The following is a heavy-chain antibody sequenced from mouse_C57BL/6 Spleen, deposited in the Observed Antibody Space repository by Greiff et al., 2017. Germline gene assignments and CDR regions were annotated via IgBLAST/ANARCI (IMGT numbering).Heavy chain of an antibody. CDR2: IDPSDSYT. J-gene: IGHJ2*01. V-gene: IGHV1-50*01. CDR3: ARGGTGEVPY. CDR1: GYTFTSYW. Sequence: QVQLQQPGAELVKPGASVKLSCKASGYTFTSYWMQWVKQRPGQGLEWIGEIDPSDSYTNYNQKFKGKATLTVDTSSSTAYVQLSSLTSEDSAVYYCARGGTGEVPYWGQGTTLTVSS. D-gene: IGHD3-3*01.